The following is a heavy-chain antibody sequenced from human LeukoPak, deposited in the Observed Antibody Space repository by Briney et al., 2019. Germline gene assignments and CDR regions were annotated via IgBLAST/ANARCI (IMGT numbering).Heavy chain of an antibody. D-gene: IGHD3-16*02. Sequence: ASVKISCKASGGTFSTFAISWVRQAPGQGLEWMGGIIPMFAAANYPQKFQGRLTIIADESTSSAHMELTSLRAEDTAIYYCALPSVIGTPTYYFDYWGPGTLVTVSS. V-gene: IGHV1-69*13. CDR2: IIPMFAAA. CDR3: ALPSVIGTPTYYFDY. CDR1: GGTFSTFA. J-gene: IGHJ4*02.